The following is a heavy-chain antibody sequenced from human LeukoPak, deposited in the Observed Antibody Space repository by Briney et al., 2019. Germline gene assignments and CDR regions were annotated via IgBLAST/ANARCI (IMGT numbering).Heavy chain of an antibody. J-gene: IGHJ4*02. Sequence: ASVKVSCKASGYTFTSYDINWVRQAPGQGLEWMGWINPNSGGTNYAQKFQGRVTMTRDTSTSTVYMELSSLRSEDTAVYYCARDNGDYEYSDYWGQGTLVTVSS. CDR1: GYTFTSYD. V-gene: IGHV1-2*02. CDR2: INPNSGGT. D-gene: IGHD4-17*01. CDR3: ARDNGDYEYSDY.